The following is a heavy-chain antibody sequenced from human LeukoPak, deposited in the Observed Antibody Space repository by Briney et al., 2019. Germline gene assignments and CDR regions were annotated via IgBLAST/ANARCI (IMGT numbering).Heavy chain of an antibody. D-gene: IGHD2-2*01. Sequence: SETLSLTSTVSGGSISSYCWSWIRQPPGKGLEWIGYIYYSGSTNYNPSLKSRVTISVDTSKNQFSLKLSSVTAADTAVYYCARGAVVVPAAMSDYYGMDVWGQGTAVTVSS. V-gene: IGHV4-59*01. CDR1: GGSISSYC. CDR2: IYYSGST. J-gene: IGHJ6*02. CDR3: ARGAVVVPAAMSDYYGMDV.